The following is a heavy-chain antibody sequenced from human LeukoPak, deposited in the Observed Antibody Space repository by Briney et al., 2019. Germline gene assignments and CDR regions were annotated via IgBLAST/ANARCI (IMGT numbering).Heavy chain of an antibody. V-gene: IGHV3-23*01. CDR1: GFNFSSYA. CDR3: AKDLYTYGTTPLDY. D-gene: IGHD5-18*01. Sequence: PGGSLRLSCAASGFNFSSYAMSWVRQAAGKGLEWVSSISSSGGSTYYADSVKGRFTISRDYSKNTLYLQMNSLRAEDTAVYYCAKDLYTYGTTPLDYWGQGTLVTVSS. J-gene: IGHJ4*02. CDR2: ISSSGGST.